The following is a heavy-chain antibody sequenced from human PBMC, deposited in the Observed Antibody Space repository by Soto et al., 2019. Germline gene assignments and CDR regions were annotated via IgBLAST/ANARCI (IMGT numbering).Heavy chain of an antibody. D-gene: IGHD3-10*01. CDR1: GFTFGTTD. J-gene: IGHJ5*02. CDR3: VKNSGWFKT. Sequence: QLLQSGGGLVQPGGSLTLSCAASGFTFGTTDMSWVRQAPGEGLEGVSTIDGSGGITYYADSVKGRFIISRDNSRNTVYLQMNSLRGDDTALYYCVKNSGWFKTWGQGALVTVSS. CDR2: IDGSGGIT. V-gene: IGHV3-23*01.